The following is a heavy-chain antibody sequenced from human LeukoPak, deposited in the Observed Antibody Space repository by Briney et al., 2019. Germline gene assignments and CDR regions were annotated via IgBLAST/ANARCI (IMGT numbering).Heavy chain of an antibody. V-gene: IGHV1-18*04. CDR2: ISAYNGNT. J-gene: IGHJ3*02. CDR1: GYTFTSYG. D-gene: IGHD3-10*01. CDR3: ATDPSFVLLWFGELSSPDAFDI. Sequence: ASVKVSCKASGYTFTSYGISWVRQAPGQGLEWMGWISAYNGNTNYAQKLQGRVTMTTDTSTSTASTELRSLRSDDTAVDYCATDPSFVLLWFGELSSPDAFDIWGQGTMVTVSS.